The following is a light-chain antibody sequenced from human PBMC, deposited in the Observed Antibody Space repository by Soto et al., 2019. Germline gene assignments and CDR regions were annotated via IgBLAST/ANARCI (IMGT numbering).Light chain of an antibody. CDR3: QQYKNWPPIT. CDR2: DTS. J-gene: IGKJ5*01. CDR1: QSVSIK. V-gene: IGKV3-15*01. Sequence: EIVMTQSPATLSVSPGERANISGRASQSVSIKLAWYQQRPGQAPRLLIYDTSTRATGIPARFSGSGSGTEFTLPISSLQSEDFAAYYCQQYKNWPPITFGQGTKVDIK.